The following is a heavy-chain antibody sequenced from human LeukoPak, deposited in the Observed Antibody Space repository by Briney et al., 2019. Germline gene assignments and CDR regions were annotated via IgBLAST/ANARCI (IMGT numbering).Heavy chain of an antibody. D-gene: IGHD1-26*01. J-gene: IGHJ6*03. V-gene: IGHV4-34*01. Sequence: SETLSLTCAVYGGSFSAYYWNWIRQPPGKGLEWIGEINHSGSTNYNPSLKSRVTISLDTSKNQFSLKLSSVTAADTAVYYCAGLGSILLNYMDVWGKGTTVTISS. CDR1: GGSFSAYY. CDR2: INHSGST. CDR3: AGLGSILLNYMDV.